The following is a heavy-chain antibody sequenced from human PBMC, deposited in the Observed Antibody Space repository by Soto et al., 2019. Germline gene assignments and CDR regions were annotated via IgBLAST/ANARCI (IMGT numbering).Heavy chain of an antibody. J-gene: IGHJ4*02. Sequence: GESLKISCQGSGYSFTSYWISWVRQMPGKGLEWMGIIYPGDSDTRYSPSFQGQVTISADKSISTAYLQWSSLKASDTAMYYCARSRYSSGWYFDYWGQGTLVTVSA. CDR1: GYSFTSYW. D-gene: IGHD6-19*01. CDR3: ARSRYSSGWYFDY. V-gene: IGHV5-51*01. CDR2: IYPGDSDT.